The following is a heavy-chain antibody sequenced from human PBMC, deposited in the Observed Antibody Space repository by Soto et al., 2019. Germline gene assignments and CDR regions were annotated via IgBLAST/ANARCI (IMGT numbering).Heavy chain of an antibody. Sequence: GGSLRLSCAASGFTFSSFSVNWVRQTPGKGLEWVSSISSSNSDIYYADSVKGRLSVSRDNAENSLYLQMNSLRDEDTAVYFCARVYAVGSDHYYYMDVWGKGTTVTVSS. D-gene: IGHD2-21*02. CDR3: ARVYAVGSDHYYYMDV. J-gene: IGHJ6*03. V-gene: IGHV3-21*01. CDR2: ISSSNSDI. CDR1: GFTFSSFS.